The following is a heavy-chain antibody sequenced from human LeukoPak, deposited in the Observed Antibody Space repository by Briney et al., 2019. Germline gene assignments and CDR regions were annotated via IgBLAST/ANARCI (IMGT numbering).Heavy chain of an antibody. CDR3: QKGDCRGCGGDCYSPYAFDV. CDR1: GFTLSAYT. CDR2: ISASGSTT. Sequence: PGGSLRPSCAASGFTLSAYTDSWVRQAPGKGLEGVSSISASGSTTYYADSVKGRFTISRDNIDSTGYLQMNSLRAEDSALDYGQKGDCRGCGGDCYSPYAFDVWGEGTIVTVSS. D-gene: IGHD2-21*02. J-gene: IGHJ3*01. V-gene: IGHV3-23*01.